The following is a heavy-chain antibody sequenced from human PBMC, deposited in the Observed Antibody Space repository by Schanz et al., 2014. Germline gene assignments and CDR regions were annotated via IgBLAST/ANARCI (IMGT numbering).Heavy chain of an antibody. D-gene: IGHD3-22*01. CDR2: ISYHGSER. J-gene: IGHJ4*02. CDR3: AKSYDTSGYSGFDY. Sequence: QVQVMESGGGVVQPGRSLRLSCEGSGFTFSDYGMHWVRQAPGKGLEWVTVISYHGSERYYADSVKGRFTISRDNSKNTLYLQMNSLRTEDTAVYFCAKSYDTSGYSGFDYWGQGTLVTVSS. CDR1: GFTFSDYG. V-gene: IGHV3-30*18.